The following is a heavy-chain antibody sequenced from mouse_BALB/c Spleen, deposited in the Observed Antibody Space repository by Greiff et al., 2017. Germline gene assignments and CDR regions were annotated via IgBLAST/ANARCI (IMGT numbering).Heavy chain of an antibody. Sequence: EVMLVESGGGLVKPGGSLKLSCAASGFAFSSYDMSWVRQTPEKRLEWVAYLSSGGGSTYYPDTVKGRFTISRDNAKNTLYLQMSSLKSEDTAMYYCARQLYGNCYFDYWGQGTTLT. CDR3: ARQLYGNCYFDY. CDR1: GFAFSSYD. V-gene: IGHV5-12-1*01. J-gene: IGHJ2*01. CDR2: LSSGGGST. D-gene: IGHD2-10*02.